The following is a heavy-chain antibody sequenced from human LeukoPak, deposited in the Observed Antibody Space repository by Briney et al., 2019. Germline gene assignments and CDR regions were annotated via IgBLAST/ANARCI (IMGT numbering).Heavy chain of an antibody. J-gene: IGHJ5*02. CDR1: GYTFTSYG. CDR2: ISAHNGNT. Sequence: ASVKVSCKASGYTFTSYGISWVRQAPGQGLEWMGWISAHNGNTNYAQKLQGRVTMTTDTSTSTAYMELRSLRSDDTAVYYCARSGSGSLLLSWFDPWGQGTLVTVSS. CDR3: ARSGSGSLLLSWFDP. D-gene: IGHD3-10*01. V-gene: IGHV1-18*04.